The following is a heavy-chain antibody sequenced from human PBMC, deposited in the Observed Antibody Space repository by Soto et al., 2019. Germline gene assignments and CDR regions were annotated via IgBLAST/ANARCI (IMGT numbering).Heavy chain of an antibody. V-gene: IGHV3-30*03. D-gene: IGHD4-4*01. J-gene: IGHJ6*02. CDR1: GFICTSYG. CDR2: ILHDGSAE. CDR3: ARSRDGYSFYFYYGMDG. Sequence: SLRLSCAASGFICTSYGMHWVRQAPGKGLEWMALILHDGSAEYYADSVKGRFTISRDNSKNTLYLQMNSLTAEDTAVYYCARSRDGYSFYFYYGMDGWGQGTTVTVPS.